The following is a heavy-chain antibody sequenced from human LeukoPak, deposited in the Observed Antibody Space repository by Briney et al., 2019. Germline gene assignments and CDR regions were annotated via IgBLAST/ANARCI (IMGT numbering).Heavy chain of an antibody. Sequence: GGSLRLSCAASGFTFSSYSMNWVRQAPGKGLEWVSSISSSSSYIYYADSVKGRFTISRDNAKNSLYLQMNSLRAEDTAVYYCAREPARDSSSWYHLYYYYYMDVWGKGTTVTVSS. CDR3: AREPARDSSSWYHLYYYYYMDV. D-gene: IGHD6-13*01. J-gene: IGHJ6*03. CDR1: GFTFSSYS. CDR2: ISSSSSYI. V-gene: IGHV3-21*01.